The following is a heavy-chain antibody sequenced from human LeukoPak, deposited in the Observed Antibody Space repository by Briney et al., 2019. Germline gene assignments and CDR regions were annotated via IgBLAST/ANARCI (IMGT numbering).Heavy chain of an antibody. J-gene: IGHJ4*02. CDR2: ISGSGGST. CDR3: AKSRSSSSWYGGDY. Sequence: GGSLRLSCAASGFTFSSYGMSWVRQAPGKGLEWVSGISGSGGSTYYADSVKGRFTISRDNSKNMLYLQMNSLRAEDTAVYYCAKSRSSSSWYGGDYWGQGTLVTVSS. CDR1: GFTFSSYG. D-gene: IGHD6-13*01. V-gene: IGHV3-23*01.